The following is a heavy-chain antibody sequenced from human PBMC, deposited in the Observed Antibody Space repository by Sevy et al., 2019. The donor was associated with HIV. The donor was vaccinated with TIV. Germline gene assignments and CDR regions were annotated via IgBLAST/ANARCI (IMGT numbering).Heavy chain of an antibody. D-gene: IGHD2-15*01. V-gene: IGHV3-30-3*01. CDR3: ARGTPPYYYYYGMDV. CDR2: ISYDGSDK. J-gene: IGHJ6*02. Sequence: GGSLRLSCAASGFTLSSYAMHWVRQAPGKGLEWVAVISYDGSDKYYADSVKGRFTISRDNSKNTLYLQMNSLRAEDTAVYYCARGTPPYYYYYGMDVWGQGTTVTVSS. CDR1: GFTLSSYA.